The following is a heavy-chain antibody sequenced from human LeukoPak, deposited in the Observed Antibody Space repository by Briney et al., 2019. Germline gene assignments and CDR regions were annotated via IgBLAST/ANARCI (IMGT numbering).Heavy chain of an antibody. CDR3: ARTTHQYYYGSGSYEY. Sequence: GGSLRLSCAASGFTFSSYAMHWVRQAPGKGLEWVAVISYDGSNKYYADSVKGRFTISRDNSKNTLYLQMNSLRAEDTAVYYCARTTHQYYYGSGSYEYWGQGTLVTVSS. J-gene: IGHJ4*02. V-gene: IGHV3-30*01. CDR2: ISYDGSNK. D-gene: IGHD3-10*01. CDR1: GFTFSSYA.